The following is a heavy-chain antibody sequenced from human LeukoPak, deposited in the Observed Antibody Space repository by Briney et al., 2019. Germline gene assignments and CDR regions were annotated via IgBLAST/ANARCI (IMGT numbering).Heavy chain of an antibody. V-gene: IGHV6-1*01. D-gene: IGHD3-22*01. Sequence: SQTLSLTCAISGDSVSSNSAAWNWIRQSPSRGLEWLGRTYYRSKWYNDYAVSVKSRITINPDTSKNQFSPQLNSVTPEDTAVYYCARDEVYYDSSGYYDGQYYYYYGMDVWDQGTTVTVSS. CDR3: ARDEVYYDSSGYYDGQYYYYYGMDV. CDR1: GDSVSSNSAA. CDR2: TYYRSKWYN. J-gene: IGHJ6*02.